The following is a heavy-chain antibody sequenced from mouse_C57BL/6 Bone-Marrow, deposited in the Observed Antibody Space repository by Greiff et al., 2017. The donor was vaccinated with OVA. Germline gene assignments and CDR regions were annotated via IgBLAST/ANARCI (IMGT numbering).Heavy chain of an antibody. V-gene: IGHV1-72*01. Sequence: QVQLQQSGAELVKPGASVKLSCKASGYTFTSYWMHWVKQRPGRGLEWIGRIDPNSGGTKYNEKFKSKATLTVDKPSSTAYMQLSSLTSEDSAVYYCARANWDGDYYAMDYWGQGTSVTVSS. CDR3: ARANWDGDYYAMDY. D-gene: IGHD4-1*01. CDR1: GYTFTSYW. J-gene: IGHJ4*01. CDR2: IDPNSGGT.